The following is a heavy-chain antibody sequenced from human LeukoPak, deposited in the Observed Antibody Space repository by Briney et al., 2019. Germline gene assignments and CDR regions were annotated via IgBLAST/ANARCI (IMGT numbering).Heavy chain of an antibody. Sequence: QPGGPLRLSCAASGFTFDTYWMTGVRQAPGKGLEWVASIKQDGSEKYYVDSVKGRYTISRDNAKSSLYLQMNSLRDEDTALYHCARHSPLWGYWGQGTLVTVSS. V-gene: IGHV3-7*04. CDR2: IKQDGSEK. CDR1: GFTFDTYW. D-gene: IGHD7-27*01. CDR3: ARHSPLWGY. J-gene: IGHJ4*02.